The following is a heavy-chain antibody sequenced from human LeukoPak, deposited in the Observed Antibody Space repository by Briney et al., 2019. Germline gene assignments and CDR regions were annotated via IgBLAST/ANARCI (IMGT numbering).Heavy chain of an antibody. V-gene: IGHV4-39*01. Sequence: PSETLSLTCTVSGGSISSSSYYWGWIRQPPGKGLEWIGSIYYSGSTYYNPSLKSRVTISVDTSKNQFSLKLSSVTAADTAVYYCARLARYITRASSGWYSTPPGPYDYWGQGTLVTVSS. CDR1: GGSISSSSYY. J-gene: IGHJ4*02. CDR3: ARLARYITRASSGWYSTPPGPYDY. D-gene: IGHD6-19*01. CDR2: IYYSGST.